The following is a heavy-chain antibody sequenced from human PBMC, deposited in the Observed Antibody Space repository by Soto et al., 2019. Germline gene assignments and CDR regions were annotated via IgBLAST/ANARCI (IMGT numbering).Heavy chain of an antibody. Sequence: QVQLVESGGGVVQPGRSLRLSCAASGFTFSSYAMHWVRQAPGKGLEWVAVISYDGSNKYYADSVKGRFTISRDNSKNTLYLQMNSLRAEDTAVYYCARDAKGYSGSYYVHWGQGTLVTVSS. CDR2: ISYDGSNK. J-gene: IGHJ4*02. CDR3: ARDAKGYSGSYYVH. CDR1: GFTFSSYA. D-gene: IGHD1-26*01. V-gene: IGHV3-30-3*01.